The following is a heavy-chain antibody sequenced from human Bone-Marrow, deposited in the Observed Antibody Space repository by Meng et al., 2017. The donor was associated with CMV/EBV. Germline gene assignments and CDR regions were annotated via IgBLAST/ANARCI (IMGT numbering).Heavy chain of an antibody. D-gene: IGHD2-2*01. CDR2: ISSSSSYI. CDR1: GFTFSSYS. J-gene: IGHJ4*02. Sequence: GESLKIPCAASGFTFSSYSMNWVRQAPGKGLEWVSSISSSSSYIYYADSVKGRFTISRDNAKNSLYLQMNSLRAEDTAVYYCARDLGQTMPAYWGQGTLVTVSS. V-gene: IGHV3-21*01. CDR3: ARDLGQTMPAY.